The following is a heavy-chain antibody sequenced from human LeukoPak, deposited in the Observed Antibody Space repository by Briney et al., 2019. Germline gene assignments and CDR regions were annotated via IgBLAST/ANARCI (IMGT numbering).Heavy chain of an antibody. CDR2: IKSDGSMT. Sequence: QPGGSLRLSCVASGFTFSGYWMHWVRQPPGKGLVWVSRIKSDGSMTNYADSVKGRFTISRDNTKNTLYLLMNSLRAEDTAVYYCASQLVGAAFDPWGQGTLITVSS. CDR1: GFTFSGYW. CDR3: ASQLVGAAFDP. D-gene: IGHD2-8*02. V-gene: IGHV3-74*01. J-gene: IGHJ5*02.